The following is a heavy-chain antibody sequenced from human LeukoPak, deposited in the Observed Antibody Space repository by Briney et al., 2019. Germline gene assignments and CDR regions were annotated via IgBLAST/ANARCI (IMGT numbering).Heavy chain of an antibody. J-gene: IGHJ6*04. CDR1: GFTFSNYW. CDR2: INTDGRST. CDR3: AELGITMIGGV. Sequence: GGSLRLSCAASGFTFSNYWMHWVRQAPGKGLVWVSRINTDGRSTSYVDSVKGRFTISRDNAKNSLYLQMNSLRAEDTAVYYCAELGITMIGGVWGKGTTVTISS. V-gene: IGHV3-74*01. D-gene: IGHD3-10*02.